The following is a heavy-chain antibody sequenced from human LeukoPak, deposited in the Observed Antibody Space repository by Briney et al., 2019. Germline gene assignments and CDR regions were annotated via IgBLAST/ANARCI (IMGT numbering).Heavy chain of an antibody. CDR2: IYYSGST. CDR3: ARTRLYSSSWYESLRGESWDYFDY. Sequence: SETLSLTCTVSGYSISSSNWWGWIRQPPGKGLEWIGYIYYSGSTNYNPSLKSRVTMSVDTSKNQFSLKLSSVTALDTAVYYRARTRLYSSSWYESLRGESWDYFDYWGQGTLVTVSS. CDR1: GYSISSSNW. D-gene: IGHD6-13*01. V-gene: IGHV4-28*06. J-gene: IGHJ4*02.